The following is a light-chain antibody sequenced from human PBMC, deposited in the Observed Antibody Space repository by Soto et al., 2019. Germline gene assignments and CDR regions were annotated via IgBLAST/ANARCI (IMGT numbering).Light chain of an antibody. V-gene: IGLV2-8*01. CDR1: SSDVAAYNY. CDR2: QVS. CDR3: SSYAGNNIVV. J-gene: IGLJ2*01. Sequence: QSALTQPPSASGSPRQSVTISCTGTSSDVAAYNYVSWYQQHPGKAPKLLIYQVSKRPSGVPDRFSASKSGNTASLTVSGLQTEDEADYYCSSYAGNNIVVFGGGTNLTVL.